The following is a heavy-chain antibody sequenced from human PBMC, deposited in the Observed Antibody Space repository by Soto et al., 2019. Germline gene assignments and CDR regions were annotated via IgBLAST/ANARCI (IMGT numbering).Heavy chain of an antibody. J-gene: IGHJ3*02. CDR1: GGSISSGGYY. V-gene: IGHV4-31*03. CDR3: ARGDPLDAFDI. Sequence: PSETLSLTCTVSGGSISSGGYYWSWIRQHPGKDLEWIGYIYYSGSTYYNPSLKSRVTISVDTSKNQFSLKLSSVTAADTAVYYCARGDPLDAFDIWGQGTMVTVSS. CDR2: IYYSGST.